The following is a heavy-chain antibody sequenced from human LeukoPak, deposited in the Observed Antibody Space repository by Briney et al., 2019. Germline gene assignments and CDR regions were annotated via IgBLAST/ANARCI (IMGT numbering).Heavy chain of an antibody. CDR3: AKADRASNYYYYMDV. CDR1: GFTFSSHG. V-gene: IGHV3-33*06. Sequence: GGSLRLSCAASGFTFSSHGMHWVRQAPGKGLEWVAVIWYDGSNKYYADSVKGRFTISRDNSKNTLYLQMNSLRAEDTAVYYCAKADRASNYYYYMDVWGKGATVTVSS. CDR2: IWYDGSNK. J-gene: IGHJ6*03.